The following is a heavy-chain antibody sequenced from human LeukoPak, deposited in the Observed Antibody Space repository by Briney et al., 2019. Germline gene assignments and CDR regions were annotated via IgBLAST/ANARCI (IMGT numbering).Heavy chain of an antibody. Sequence: SETLSLTCAVDGGSFSGYYWSWIRQPPGKGLEWIGEINHSGSTNYNPSLKSRATMSIDTTKNQFSLKLRSVTAADTAVYFCARAGIAGSPSGYWGQGTLVTVSS. V-gene: IGHV4-34*01. CDR1: GGSFSGYY. CDR2: INHSGST. CDR3: ARAGIAGSPSGY. J-gene: IGHJ4*02. D-gene: IGHD6-13*01.